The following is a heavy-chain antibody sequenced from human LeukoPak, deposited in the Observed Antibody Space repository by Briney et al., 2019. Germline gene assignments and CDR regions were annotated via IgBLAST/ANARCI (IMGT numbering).Heavy chain of an antibody. V-gene: IGHV4-38-2*02. Sequence: SETLSLTCSVSGHSISSGYYWGWIRQPPGKGLEWIASIYRSGTPYYSPSLKSRGTISVDTSKNQFSLKLTSVTAADTAVYFCARGPYSYDSSGAFDIWGQGTMVTVSS. CDR1: GHSISSGYY. CDR2: IYRSGTP. CDR3: ARGPYSYDSSGAFDI. D-gene: IGHD3-22*01. J-gene: IGHJ3*02.